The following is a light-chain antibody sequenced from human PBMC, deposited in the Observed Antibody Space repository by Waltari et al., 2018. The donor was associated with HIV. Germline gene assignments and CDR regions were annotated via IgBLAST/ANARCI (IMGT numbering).Light chain of an antibody. Sequence: EIVMTQSPATLSVSPRERATLSCRASQSVSSNLAWYQQKPGQAPRLLIYGASTRATGIPARFSGSGSGTEFTLTISSLQSEDFAVYYCQQSNNWPPLTFGGGTKVEIK. J-gene: IGKJ4*01. CDR1: QSVSSN. CDR3: QQSNNWPPLT. V-gene: IGKV3-15*01. CDR2: GAS.